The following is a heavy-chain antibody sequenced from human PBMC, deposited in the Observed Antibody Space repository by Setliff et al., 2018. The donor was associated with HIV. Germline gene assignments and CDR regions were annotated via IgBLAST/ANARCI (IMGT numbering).Heavy chain of an antibody. CDR2: IIPIFGSA. D-gene: IGHD3-16*01. J-gene: IGHJ3*01. Sequence: SVKVSCKASADTFSSHVISWFRQAPGQGLEWMGGIIPIFGSANFPQNFQGRLTITVDEPTITAYMELRSLTSDDTAVYYCARDDGGYNYAEAFDVWGQGTMVTV. V-gene: IGHV1-69*13. CDR3: ARDDGGYNYAEAFDV. CDR1: ADTFSSHV.